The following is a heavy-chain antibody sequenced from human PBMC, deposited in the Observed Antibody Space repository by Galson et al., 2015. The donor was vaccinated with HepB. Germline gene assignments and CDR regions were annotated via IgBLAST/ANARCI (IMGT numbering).Heavy chain of an antibody. D-gene: IGHD2-8*01. CDR1: RFNCSDYI. V-gene: IGHV3-21*01. Sequence: SLRLSCAASRFNCSDYIMNWLRKAPGKGPEWVSFISGGSSYKYYEDSVKGRLTSSRDNAKNSLYLQMNSLRAEDTAVYYCARAQPLSVHAIDYWGQGTLVTVSS. J-gene: IGHJ4*02. CDR3: ARAQPLSVHAIDY. CDR2: ISGGSSYK.